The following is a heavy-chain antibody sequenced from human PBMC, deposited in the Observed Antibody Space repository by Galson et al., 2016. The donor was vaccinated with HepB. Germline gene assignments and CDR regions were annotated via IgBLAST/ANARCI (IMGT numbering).Heavy chain of an antibody. CDR3: ASPVYGDYVSYYYYGMDV. CDR1: GFTFSNFA. CDR2: ISSDGGST. J-gene: IGHJ6*02. D-gene: IGHD4-17*01. V-gene: IGHV3-64*02. Sequence: SLRLSCAASGFTFSNFAMHWVRQAPGKGLEYVSGISSDGGSTFYADSGKDRFTVSRDNSKNTLYLQMGSLRADDMAVYYCASPVYGDYVSYYYYGMDVWGQGTTVTVSS.